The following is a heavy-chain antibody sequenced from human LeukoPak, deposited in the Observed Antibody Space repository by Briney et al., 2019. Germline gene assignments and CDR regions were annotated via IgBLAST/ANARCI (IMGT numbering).Heavy chain of an antibody. CDR2: ISGDGGST. CDR1: GFTFSTYA. D-gene: IGHD2-2*01. V-gene: IGHV3-23*01. J-gene: IGHJ4*02. Sequence: GGSLRLSCAASGFTFSTYAMTWVRQAPGKGLEWVSAISGDGGSTYSADSVKGRFTISRDNSKNTLYLQMNSLTAEDTAVYYCARGPVVPSATYFFDYWGQGTLVVVSS. CDR3: ARGPVVPSATYFFDY.